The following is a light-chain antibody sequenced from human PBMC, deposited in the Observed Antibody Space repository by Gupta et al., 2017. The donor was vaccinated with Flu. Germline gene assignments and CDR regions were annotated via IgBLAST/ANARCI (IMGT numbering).Light chain of an antibody. V-gene: IGKV3-20*01. CDR3: QQYGSFPWT. Sequence: GTLSLSPGERATRSCRASQSVSSNYLAWYQQKPGQAPRLLIYGASSRATGIPDRFSGSGSGTXFSLTIXRLEPEDFAVYYCQQYGSFPWTFGXGTKVEIK. J-gene: IGKJ1*01. CDR2: GAS. CDR1: QSVSSNY.